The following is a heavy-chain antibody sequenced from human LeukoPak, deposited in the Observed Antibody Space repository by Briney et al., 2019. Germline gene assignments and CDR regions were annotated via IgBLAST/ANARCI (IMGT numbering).Heavy chain of an antibody. V-gene: IGHV1-2*02. J-gene: IGHJ4*02. CDR2: INPKSGST. Sequence: ASVKVSCKASGYTFTGYYMHWVRQAPGQGLEWMGWINPKSGSTHYAQKFQGRVIMTRDTSLSTAYLELTSLRSDDTAMYFCGRRVSRGWTDYWGQGTLVTASS. D-gene: IGHD2-15*01. CDR3: GRRVSRGWTDY. CDR1: GYTFTGYY.